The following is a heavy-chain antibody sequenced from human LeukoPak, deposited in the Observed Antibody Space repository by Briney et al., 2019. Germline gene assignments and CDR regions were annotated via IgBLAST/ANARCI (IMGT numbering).Heavy chain of an antibody. V-gene: IGHV5-51*01. CDR3: ARQFYYGSGSYLEY. Sequence: GESLKISCKGSEYSFTSYWIGWVRQMPGKGLEWMGIILPDDSDDSNIRYSPSFQGQVTISADKSTSTTYLQWSSLKASDTAMYYCARQFYYGSGSYLEYWGQGTLVSVSS. D-gene: IGHD3-10*01. CDR1: EYSFTSYW. J-gene: IGHJ4*02. CDR2: ILPDDSDDSNI.